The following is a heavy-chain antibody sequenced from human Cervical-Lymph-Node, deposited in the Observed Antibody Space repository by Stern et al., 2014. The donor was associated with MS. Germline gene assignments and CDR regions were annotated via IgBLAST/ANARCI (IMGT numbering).Heavy chain of an antibody. CDR1: GGTFSQFP. J-gene: IGHJ5*02. V-gene: IGHV1-69*01. Sequence: VPLVQPGAAGTKPGSSVEVSCKVSGGTFSQFPSSWVRQAPGQGLEWMGGLFPVFGTPTYAQEFRGRVTITADVSTSTVYMELSSLTSDDTAVYYCALSSETSDRWYSLGYDLWGQGTLVTVS. CDR3: ALSSETSDRWYSLGYDL. CDR2: LFPVFGTP. D-gene: IGHD6-13*01.